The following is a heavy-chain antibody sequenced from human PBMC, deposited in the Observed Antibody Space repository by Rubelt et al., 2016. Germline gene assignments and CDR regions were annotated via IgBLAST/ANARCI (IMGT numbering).Heavy chain of an antibody. V-gene: IGHV1-2*02. CDR1: GYTFTGYY. CDR3: ARGSSGYDYGLGY. D-gene: IGHD5-12*01. Sequence: QVQLVQSGAEVKKPGASVKVSCKASGYTFTGYYMHWVRQAPGQGLEWMGWINPSSGGTNSAQQFQGRVTMRRATSVSTPYMGLSRLTSDDTAVYCCARGSSGYDYGLGYWGQGTLVTVSS. CDR2: INPSSGGT. J-gene: IGHJ4*02.